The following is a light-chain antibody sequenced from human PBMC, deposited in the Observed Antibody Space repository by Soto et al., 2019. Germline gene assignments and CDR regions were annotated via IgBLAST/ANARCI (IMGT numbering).Light chain of an antibody. CDR1: QTINNW. CDR3: KHYNSYPWT. J-gene: IGKJ1*01. CDR2: HAS. Sequence: DIQMTQSPSTLSASIGDRVTITCRASQTINNWLAWYQQKPGKAPNLLIYHASNLETGVPSRFSGSAFRTEFTLIISSLQPDDFATYCCKHYNSYPWTFGQGTKVEIK. V-gene: IGKV1-5*01.